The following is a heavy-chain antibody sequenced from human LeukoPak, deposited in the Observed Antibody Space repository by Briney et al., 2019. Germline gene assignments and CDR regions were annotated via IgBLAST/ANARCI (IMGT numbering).Heavy chain of an antibody. CDR2: INPRDGGT. CDR3: ARVEEKSVPTYWSFDV. V-gene: IGHV1-2*02. CDR1: GYSFNNYY. J-gene: IGHJ2*01. D-gene: IGHD3-10*02. Sequence: ASVKVSCKASGYSFNNYYVHCVRQAPGQGLEWVGVINPRDGGTISAQKFQGRVTMTRDTSISTAYMELSRLRFDDTAVYYCARVEEKSVPTYWSFDVWGRGTLVTVSS.